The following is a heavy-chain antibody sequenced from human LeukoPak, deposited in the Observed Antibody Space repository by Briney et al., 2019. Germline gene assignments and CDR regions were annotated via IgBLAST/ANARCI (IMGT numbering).Heavy chain of an antibody. CDR3: ATSPLIYGDYEAFDI. CDR2: INPKSGST. CDR1: GYTFTGYH. J-gene: IGHJ3*02. V-gene: IGHV1-2*02. Sequence: ASVKVSCKASGYTFTGYHMHWVRQAPGQGLEYMGWINPKSGSTNYAQEFQGRVTMTRDTSISTAYMELSRLRSDDTAVYYCATSPLIYGDYEAFDIWGHGTVVTVSS. D-gene: IGHD4-17*01.